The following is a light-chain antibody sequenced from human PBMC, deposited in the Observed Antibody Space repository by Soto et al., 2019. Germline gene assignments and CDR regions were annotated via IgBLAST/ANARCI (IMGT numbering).Light chain of an antibody. J-gene: IGKJ1*01. CDR2: KAS. V-gene: IGKV1-5*03. Sequence: DIQMTQSPSTLSASVGDRVTITCRASQSIRSWLAWYQQKPGKAPKLRIYKASSLESGVPSRFSGSGSGTEFTLTISSLQPDDFATYYCQQYNSYSRTFGQGTKVEIK. CDR1: QSIRSW. CDR3: QQYNSYSRT.